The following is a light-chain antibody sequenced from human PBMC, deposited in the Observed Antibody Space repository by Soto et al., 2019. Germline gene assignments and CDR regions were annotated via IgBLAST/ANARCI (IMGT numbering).Light chain of an antibody. J-gene: IGLJ2*01. V-gene: IGLV1-47*01. Sequence: QLVLTQPPSASGTPGQRVTISCSGSSSNIGSNYVYWYQQLPGTAPKLLIYRNNQRPSGVPDRFSGSKSGTSASLAISGLRSKDEADYYCAAWDDSLSGVVFGGGTKLTVL. CDR3: AAWDDSLSGVV. CDR1: SSNIGSNY. CDR2: RNN.